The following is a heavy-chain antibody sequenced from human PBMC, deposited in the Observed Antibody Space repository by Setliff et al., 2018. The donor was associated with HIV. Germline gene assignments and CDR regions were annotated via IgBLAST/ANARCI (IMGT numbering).Heavy chain of an antibody. CDR3: ARVRYCSGGSCYGGEYWFDP. D-gene: IGHD2-15*01. V-gene: IGHV1-46*01. J-gene: IGHJ5*02. Sequence: ASVKVSCKASGYTFTSYYIHWVRQAPGQGLEWMGVIHPSGGSTSYAQSFQDRVTMTRDTSTSTVYMELSSLRSEDTAVYYCARVRYCSGGSCYGGEYWFDPWGQGTVVT. CDR1: GYTFTSYY. CDR2: IHPSGGST.